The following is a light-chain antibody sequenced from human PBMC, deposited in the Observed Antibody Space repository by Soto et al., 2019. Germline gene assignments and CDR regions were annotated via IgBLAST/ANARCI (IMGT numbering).Light chain of an antibody. J-gene: IGKJ5*01. CDR1: QSVSSSY. CDR3: QPYRSYPPVT. V-gene: IGKV3-20*01. Sequence: EIVLTQSPGTLSLSPGERATLSCRASQSVSSSYLAWYQQKPGQAPRLLIYGASGRATGIPDRFSGSGSGTDFTLTISRLEPEDFAVYYGQPYRSYPPVTFGQGTLLEIK. CDR2: GAS.